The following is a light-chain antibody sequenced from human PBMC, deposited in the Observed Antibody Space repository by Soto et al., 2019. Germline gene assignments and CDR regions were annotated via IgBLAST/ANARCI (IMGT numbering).Light chain of an antibody. CDR2: EVS. CDR3: SSYTTSNTWV. V-gene: IGLV2-8*01. J-gene: IGLJ3*02. Sequence: QSALTQPPSASGSPGQSVTISCTGTSSDVGGYSYVSWYQQHPGKAPKLMIYEVSKRPSGVPDRFSGSKSGNTASLTVSGLQAEDEALYYCSSYTTSNTWVFGGGTKVTVL. CDR1: SSDVGGYSY.